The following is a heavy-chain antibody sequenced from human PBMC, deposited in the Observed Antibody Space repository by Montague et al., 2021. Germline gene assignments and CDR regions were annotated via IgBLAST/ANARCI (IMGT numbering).Heavy chain of an antibody. CDR3: AREGVGDLLFSFDS. D-gene: IGHD3-10*01. CDR2: TYYMFTRYT. V-gene: IGHV6-1*01. Sequence: CAISGDSVSNNHAACNWIRESPSRGLEWLGRTYYMFTRYTDYAVSVKGRIAINPDTSKNQFSLQLNSVTPEDTAVYYCAREGVGDLLFSFDSWGQGTLVTVSS. J-gene: IGHJ4*02. CDR1: GDSVSNNHAA.